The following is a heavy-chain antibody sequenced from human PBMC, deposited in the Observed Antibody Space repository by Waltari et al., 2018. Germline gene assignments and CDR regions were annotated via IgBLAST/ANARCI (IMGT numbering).Heavy chain of an antibody. D-gene: IGHD2-15*01. J-gene: IGHJ4*02. Sequence: QVQLVESGGGVVQPGRSLRLSCAASGFTFSSYGMPWVRQAPGKGLEWVAVIWYDGSNKYYADSVKGRFTISRDNSKNTLYLQMNSLRAEDTAVYYCARDKVLVLKYCSGGSCYPTTLDYWGQGTLVTVSS. CDR3: ARDKVLVLKYCSGGSCYPTTLDY. V-gene: IGHV3-33*01. CDR2: IWYDGSNK. CDR1: GFTFSSYG.